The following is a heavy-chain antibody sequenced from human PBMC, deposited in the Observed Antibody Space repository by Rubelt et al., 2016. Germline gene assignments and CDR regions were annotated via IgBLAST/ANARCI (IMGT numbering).Heavy chain of an antibody. D-gene: IGHD6-13*01. CDR3: AKSAEGSTWYDA. CDR1: GGSISRSRYY. V-gene: IGHV4-39*01. Sequence: QLQLQESGPGLVKPSETLSLTCIVSGGSISRSRYYWGWIRQPPGNGLEWIGSIYSGGNTYYNPSLNSRITLSVDSSKNQFSRRLSSLTAADTAVDYCAKSAEGSTWYDAWGPGTLVTVSS. CDR2: IYSGGNT. J-gene: IGHJ5*02.